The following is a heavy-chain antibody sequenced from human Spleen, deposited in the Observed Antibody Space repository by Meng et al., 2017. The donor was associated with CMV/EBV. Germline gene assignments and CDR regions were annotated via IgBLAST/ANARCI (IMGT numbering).Heavy chain of an antibody. CDR1: GYTFTSHY. Sequence: ASVKVSCKASGYTFTSHYLHWVRQAPGQGLEWMGMINPRGGSTNSAQRFQGRVTMTRDTSTSTIYMEVSSLRSEDTAVYYCARDFLTPALQLLDWSAGYFFDIWGPGTTVTVSS. J-gene: IGHJ3*02. CDR3: ARDFLTPALQLLDWSAGYFFDI. D-gene: IGHD3/OR15-3a*01. V-gene: IGHV1-46*01. CDR2: INPRGGST.